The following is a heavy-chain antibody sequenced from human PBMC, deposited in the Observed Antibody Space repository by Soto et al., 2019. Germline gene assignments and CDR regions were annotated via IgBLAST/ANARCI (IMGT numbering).Heavy chain of an antibody. D-gene: IGHD2-21*02. Sequence: EGQVSESGGGLVQPGGSLRLTCAASGFPFTNYALSWVRQSPGKGLEWVSSISGDGFTTDYADSVNGRFTISRDNSKNTVFLQLNSLRGEDTAVYFCVGSTYGRGDCYWHFDPWGQGTLVTVSS. CDR1: GFPFTNYA. J-gene: IGHJ5*02. CDR3: VGSTYGRGDCYWHFDP. V-gene: IGHV3-23*01. CDR2: ISGDGFTT.